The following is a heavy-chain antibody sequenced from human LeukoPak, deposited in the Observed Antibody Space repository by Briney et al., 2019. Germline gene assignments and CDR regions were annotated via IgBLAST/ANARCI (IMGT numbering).Heavy chain of an antibody. J-gene: IGHJ5*02. CDR2: IYPGDSDT. V-gene: IGHV5-51*01. Sequence: GGSLKISCKGSGYSFTSYWIGWVRQMPGKGLEWLGIIYPGDSDTRYSPSFEGQVTISADKSITTAYLQWSSLKASDTAMYYCARHSGSYYWFDPWGQGTLVTVSS. CDR1: GYSFTSYW. CDR3: ARHSGSYYWFDP. D-gene: IGHD1-26*01.